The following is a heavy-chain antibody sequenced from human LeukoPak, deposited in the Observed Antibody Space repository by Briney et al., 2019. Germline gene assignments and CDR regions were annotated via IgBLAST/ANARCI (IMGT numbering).Heavy chain of an antibody. D-gene: IGHD2-2*01. CDR3: ARDWSHAIDY. Sequence: GGSLRLSCAASGFTFSNTWMHWVRHPPGKGLVWVARITSDGSSTTYAESVKGRFTISRDNAKNTLYLQMNSLRAEDTAVYYCARDWSHAIDYWGQGTLVTVSS. V-gene: IGHV3-74*03. CDR1: GFTFSNTW. J-gene: IGHJ4*02. CDR2: ITSDGSST.